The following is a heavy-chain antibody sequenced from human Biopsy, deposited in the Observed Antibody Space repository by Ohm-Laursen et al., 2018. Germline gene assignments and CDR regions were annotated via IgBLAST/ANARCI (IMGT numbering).Heavy chain of an antibody. CDR3: ARQVDFWSGYVDY. CDR2: IYYSGNT. V-gene: IGHV4-39*01. CDR1: GDSISDSTYH. J-gene: IGHJ4*02. Sequence: TLSLTCSVSGDSISDSTYHWGWIRQSPGKGLEWIGNIYYSGNTDYSPSLKSRVTISEDTSNTQFSLKLRSVTAADTAVYYCARQVDFWSGYVDYWGQGTLVAVSS. D-gene: IGHD3-3*01.